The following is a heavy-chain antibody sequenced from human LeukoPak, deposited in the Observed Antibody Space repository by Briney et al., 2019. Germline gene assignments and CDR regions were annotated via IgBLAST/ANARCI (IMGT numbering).Heavy chain of an antibody. J-gene: IGHJ5*02. Sequence: SETLSLTCAVYGGSFSGYYWSWIRQPPGKGLEWIGEINHSGSTNYNPSLKSRVTISVDTSKNQFSLKLSSVTAADTAVYYCAITTLYCSSTSCKNWFDPWGQGTLVTVSS. V-gene: IGHV4-34*01. CDR2: INHSGST. CDR1: GGSFSGYY. CDR3: AITTLYCSSTSCKNWFDP. D-gene: IGHD2-2*01.